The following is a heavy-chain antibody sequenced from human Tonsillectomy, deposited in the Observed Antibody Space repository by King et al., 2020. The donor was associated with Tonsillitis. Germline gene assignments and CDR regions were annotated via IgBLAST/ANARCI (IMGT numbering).Heavy chain of an antibody. J-gene: IGHJ6*03. CDR3: ASFRILGFSLSVPLTAYYYFYMDV. D-gene: IGHD3-16*02. V-gene: IGHV5-51*03. CDR1: GYSFTSYW. Sequence: VQLVESGAEVKKPGESLKISCKGSGYSFTSYWIGWVRQMPGKGLEWMGIIYPGDSDTRYSPSFQVQVTISADQSISTAYLQWSSLKASDTAMYYCASFRILGFSLSVPLTAYYYFYMDVCGKGTTVTLSS. CDR2: IYPGDSDT.